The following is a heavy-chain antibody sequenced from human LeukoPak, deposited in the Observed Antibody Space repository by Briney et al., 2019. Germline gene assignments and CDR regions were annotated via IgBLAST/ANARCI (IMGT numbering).Heavy chain of an antibody. V-gene: IGHV1-2*04. CDR2: INPNSGGT. J-gene: IGHJ4*02. CDR3: ARAPEQWLVDYYLDY. D-gene: IGHD6-19*01. Sequence: ASVKVSCKASGYTFTGYYMHWVRQAPGQGLEWMGWINPNSGGTNYAQKFQGWVTMTRDTSISTAYMELSRLRSDDTAVYYCARAPEQWLVDYYLDYWGQGTLVTVSS. CDR1: GYTFTGYY.